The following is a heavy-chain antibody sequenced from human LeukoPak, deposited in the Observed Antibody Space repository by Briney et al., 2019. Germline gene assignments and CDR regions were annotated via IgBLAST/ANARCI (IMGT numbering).Heavy chain of an antibody. CDR1: GGSISSGGYY. CDR3: ARDSSSSGPAFDY. D-gene: IGHD6-6*01. V-gene: IGHV4-31*03. CDR2: IYYSGST. Sequence: KTSETLSLTCTVSGGSISSGGYYWSWIRQHPGKGLEWIGYIYYSGSTYYNPSLKSRVTISVDTSKNQFSLKLSSVTAADTAVYYCARDSSSSGPAFDYWGQGTLVTVSS. J-gene: IGHJ4*02.